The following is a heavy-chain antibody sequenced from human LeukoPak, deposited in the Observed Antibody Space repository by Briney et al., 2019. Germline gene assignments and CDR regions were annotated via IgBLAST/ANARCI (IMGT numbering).Heavy chain of an antibody. CDR1: GGSISSGDYY. CDR2: IYYSGST. CDR3: ARGEGSYTGLNWFDP. J-gene: IGHJ5*02. V-gene: IGHV4-30-4*01. D-gene: IGHD3-10*01. Sequence: SQTLSLTCTVSGGSISSGDYYWSWIRQPPGKGLEWIGYIYYSGSTNYNPSLKSRVTISVDTSKNQFSLKLSSVTAADTAVYYCARGEGSYTGLNWFDPWGQGTLVTVSS.